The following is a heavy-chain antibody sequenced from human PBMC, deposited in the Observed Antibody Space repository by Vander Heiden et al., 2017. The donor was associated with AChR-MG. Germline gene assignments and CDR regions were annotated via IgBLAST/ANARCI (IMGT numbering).Heavy chain of an antibody. CDR1: GDTFGTNG. D-gene: IGHD3-3*01. Sequence: QVQLVQSGADVKQSGASVKVACKASGDTFGTNGFSWVRQAPGQGLEWMGWISGSNGDTIYAQKFQHRVTMTRDTSTNTNYMDLRSLTSDDTAVYYCAREAFRSASIFDFWGRGTLVTVSS. V-gene: IGHV1-18*01. J-gene: IGHJ4*02. CDR2: ISGSNGDT. CDR3: AREAFRSASIFDF.